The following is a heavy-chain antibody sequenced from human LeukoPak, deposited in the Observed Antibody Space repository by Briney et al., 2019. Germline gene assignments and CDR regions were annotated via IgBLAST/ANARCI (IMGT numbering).Heavy chain of an antibody. Sequence: PSETLSLTCAVYGGSFSGYYWSWIRQPAGKGLEWIGRIYTSGSTNYNPSLKSRVTMSVDTSKNQFSLKLSSVTAADTAVYYCARDTQPFPWELRGAYYFDYWGQGTLVTVSS. CDR3: ARDTQPFPWELRGAYYFDY. J-gene: IGHJ4*02. V-gene: IGHV4-4*07. CDR1: GGSFSGYY. D-gene: IGHD1-26*01. CDR2: IYTSGST.